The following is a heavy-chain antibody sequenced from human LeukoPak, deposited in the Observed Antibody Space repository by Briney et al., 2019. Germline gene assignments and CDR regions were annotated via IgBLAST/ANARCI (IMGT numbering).Heavy chain of an antibody. CDR1: GDSVPSNSAT. V-gene: IGHV6-1*01. Sequence: SQTLSLTCAISGDSVPSNSATWNWIRQSPSRGLEWLGRTYYRSKWFNDYAVSVKSRITVNPDTSENQFSLQLNSVTPEDTAVYYCTRAFLYSSSSTFDYWGQGTLVTVSS. J-gene: IGHJ4*02. CDR3: TRAFLYSSSSTFDY. CDR2: TYYRSKWFN. D-gene: IGHD6-13*01.